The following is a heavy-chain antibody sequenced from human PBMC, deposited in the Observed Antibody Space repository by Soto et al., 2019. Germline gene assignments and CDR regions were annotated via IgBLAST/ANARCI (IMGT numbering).Heavy chain of an antibody. D-gene: IGHD6-13*01. Sequence: PSETLCLTCAVYGGSFSGYYWSWIRQPPGKGLEWIGEINHSGSTNYNPSLKSLVTISVDTSKNQFSLRLSSVTAADGAVYYFARGPSSWIYYYYYYGMDVWGQGTTVTVSS. J-gene: IGHJ6*02. CDR1: GGSFSGYY. CDR3: ARGPSSWIYYYYYYGMDV. V-gene: IGHV4-34*01. CDR2: INHSGST.